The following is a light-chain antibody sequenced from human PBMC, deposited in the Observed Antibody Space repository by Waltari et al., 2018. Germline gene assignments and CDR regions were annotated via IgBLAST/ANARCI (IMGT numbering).Light chain of an antibody. Sequence: EIVLTQSPATMSLSPGERATLSCRASHSVNNYLAWFQQNPGQAPRLLIYDTSNRATGIPARFSGSGSGTDFTLTISSLEPEDFVVYYCQQRSNWPWTFGQGTKVEIK. CDR1: HSVNNY. J-gene: IGKJ1*01. CDR3: QQRSNWPWT. V-gene: IGKV3-11*01. CDR2: DTS.